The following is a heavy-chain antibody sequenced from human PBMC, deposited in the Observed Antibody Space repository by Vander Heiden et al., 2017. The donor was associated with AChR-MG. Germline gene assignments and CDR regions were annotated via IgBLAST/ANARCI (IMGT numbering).Heavy chain of an antibody. Sequence: QVQLQQWGAGLLKPSETLSLTCAVYGGSFSGYYWSWIRQPPGKGREWIGEINHSGSTNYTPSLPRRVTISVDTSKNQCSLKLSSVTAADTAVYSCARGRRGIAAGCTGTVNRVFDPWGQGTLVTVSP. D-gene: IGHD6-13*01. J-gene: IGHJ5*02. CDR3: ARGRRGIAAGCTGTVNRVFDP. CDR1: GGSFSGYY. V-gene: IGHV4-34*01. CDR2: INHSGST.